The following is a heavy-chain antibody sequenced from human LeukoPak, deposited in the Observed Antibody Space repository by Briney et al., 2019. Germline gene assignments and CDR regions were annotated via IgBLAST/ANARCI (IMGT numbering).Heavy chain of an antibody. CDR1: GFIFSSYW. J-gene: IGHJ3*02. D-gene: IGHD3-10*01. CDR3: ARELGTMVARAFDI. CDR2: IKQDGSEK. V-gene: IGHV3-7*01. Sequence: GGSLRLSCAASGFIFSSYWMSWVRQAPVKGLEWVANIKQDGSEKYYVDSVKGRFTISRDNAKNSLYLHMNSLRAEDTAVYYCARELGTMVARAFDIWGQGTMVTVSS.